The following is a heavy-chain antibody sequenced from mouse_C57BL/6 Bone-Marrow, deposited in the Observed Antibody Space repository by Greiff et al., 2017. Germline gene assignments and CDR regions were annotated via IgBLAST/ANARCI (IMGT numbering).Heavy chain of an antibody. J-gene: IGHJ2*01. CDR1: GYTFTSYW. CDR2: IHPNSGST. CDR3: AKGTRITTVLDY. V-gene: IGHV1-64*01. D-gene: IGHD1-1*01. Sequence: QVQLQQPGAELVKPGASVKLSCKASGYTFTSYWMHWVKQRPGQGLEWIGMIHPNSGSTNYNEKFKSKATLTVDKSSSKAYMQLSSLTSEDSAVYYCAKGTRITTVLDYWGQGTTLTVSS.